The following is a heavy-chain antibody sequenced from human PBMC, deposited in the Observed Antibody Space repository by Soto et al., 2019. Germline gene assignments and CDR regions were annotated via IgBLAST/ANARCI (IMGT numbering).Heavy chain of an antibody. CDR1: RYTFTDYY. CDR3: ARAGLKTLELATSY. CDR2: IHPNSGGT. J-gene: IGHJ4*02. D-gene: IGHD5-12*01. V-gene: IGHV1-2*02. Sequence: ASVKVSCKASRYTFTDYYIHWVRQAPGQGFEWMGWIHPNSGGTKFPQKFQGRVIMTRDTSISTAYMELTRLTSDDTAVYYCARAGLKTLELATSYWGQGTPVTVSS.